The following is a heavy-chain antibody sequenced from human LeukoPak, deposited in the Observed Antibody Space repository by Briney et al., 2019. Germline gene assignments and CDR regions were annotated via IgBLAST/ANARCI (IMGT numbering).Heavy chain of an antibody. CDR2: INHSGST. Sequence: SETLSLTCAVYGGSFSGYYWSWIRQPPGKGLEWIGEINHSGSTNYNPSLKSRVTISVDTSKNQFSLKLSSVTAADTAVYYCARHGRRRMGYSYGSLWFDPWGQGTLVTVSS. CDR3: ARHGRRRMGYSYGSLWFDP. V-gene: IGHV4-34*01. CDR1: GGSFSGYY. J-gene: IGHJ5*02. D-gene: IGHD5-18*01.